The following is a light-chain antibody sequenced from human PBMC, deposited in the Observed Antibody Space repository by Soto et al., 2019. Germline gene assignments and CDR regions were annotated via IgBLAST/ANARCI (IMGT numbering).Light chain of an antibody. V-gene: IGLV2-11*01. Sequence: QSVLTQPRSVSGSPGQSVTISCAGTNSDVGAYNYVSWYQQHPGKAPKVMIYDVGKRPSGVPDRFSGSKSGNTASLTISGLQAEDEAEYYCCSFAGGSTHVLFGGGTKVTVL. CDR3: CSFAGGSTHVL. CDR1: NSDVGAYNY. CDR2: DVG. J-gene: IGLJ2*01.